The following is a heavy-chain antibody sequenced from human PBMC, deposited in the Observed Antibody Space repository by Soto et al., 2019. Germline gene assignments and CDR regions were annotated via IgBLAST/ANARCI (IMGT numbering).Heavy chain of an antibody. CDR3: ARDLRGATWPYTWFDP. CDR1: GFTFNRHA. J-gene: IGHJ5*02. Sequence: QVQLAESGGGVVLPGRSLRLSCVASGFTFNRHAMYWVRQAPGKGLEWVTMIFKDGTSAYYADSVRVRFTISRDNSESTLFLEMTSLTHEDTGLYYCARDLRGATWPYTWFDPWGRGTQVTVSS. V-gene: IGHV3-30-3*01. D-gene: IGHD3-10*01. CDR2: IFKDGTSA.